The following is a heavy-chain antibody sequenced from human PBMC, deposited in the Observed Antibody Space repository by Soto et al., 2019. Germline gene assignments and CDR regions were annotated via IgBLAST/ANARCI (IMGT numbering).Heavy chain of an antibody. CDR1: GGTLGSSA. CDR3: ARGLCGRDCYFLSGDVFDV. V-gene: IGHV1-69*01. D-gene: IGHD2-21*02. Sequence: QVQLVQSGAEVKKPGSSVKVSCRASGGTLGSSAIHWVRQAPGHGPEWMGGIIPLFGTTNYAQNFQGRVTISADESMTTADMELNTLTSHDTAVYYCARGLCGRDCYFLSGDVFDVWGQGTAVTVSS. J-gene: IGHJ3*01. CDR2: IIPLFGTT.